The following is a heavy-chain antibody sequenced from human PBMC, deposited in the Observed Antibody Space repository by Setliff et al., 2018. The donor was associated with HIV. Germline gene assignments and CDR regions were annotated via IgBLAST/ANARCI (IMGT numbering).Heavy chain of an antibody. CDR3: AKDSEPEYYGASASGSYINWFGP. CDR1: GFTFEDYG. D-gene: IGHD1-26*01. CDR2: INWNGGST. V-gene: IGHV3-20*04. J-gene: IGHJ5*02. Sequence: GGSLRLSCAVSGFTFEDYGMSWVRQAPGKGLEWVSGINWNGGSTGYVDSVKGRFTISRDNSKNTVYLHMNSLRAEDTAVYYCAKDSEPEYYGASASGSYINWFGPWGQGTLVTVSS.